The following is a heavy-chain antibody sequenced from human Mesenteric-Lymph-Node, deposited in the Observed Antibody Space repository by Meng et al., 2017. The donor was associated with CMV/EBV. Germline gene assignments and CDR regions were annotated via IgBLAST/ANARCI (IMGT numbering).Heavy chain of an antibody. V-gene: IGHV4-31*01. D-gene: IGHD6-13*01. CDR1: GSLSSGGYY. Sequence: GSLSSGGYYSSWLRHHPRQGLEWIGYIYSSGSTYYNPSLKSLVTISVDPSKNHFSLQLSSVTAADTAVYYCARVGGAPAVPLGYFDLWGRGTLVTVSS. J-gene: IGHJ2*01. CDR3: ARVGGAPAVPLGYFDL. CDR2: IYSSGST.